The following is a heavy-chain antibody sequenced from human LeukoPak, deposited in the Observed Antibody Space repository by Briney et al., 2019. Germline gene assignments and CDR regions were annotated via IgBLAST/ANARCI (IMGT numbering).Heavy chain of an antibody. CDR1: GFTFSTYA. D-gene: IGHD2-15*01. J-gene: IGHJ4*02. CDR3: AYQLLPN. CDR2: VSDSGSGT. Sequence: PGGSLRLSCAASGFTFSTYAMSWVRQAPGRGLERVSAVSDSGSGTYYADSVKGRFTISRDNSKNTLYLQMSSLRVEDTAVYYCAYQLLPNWGQGTPVTVSS. V-gene: IGHV3-23*01.